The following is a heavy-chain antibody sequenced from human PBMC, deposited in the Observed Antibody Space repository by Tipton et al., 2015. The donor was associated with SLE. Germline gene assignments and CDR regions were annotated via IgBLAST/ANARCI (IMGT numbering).Heavy chain of an antibody. D-gene: IGHD3-16*02. Sequence: QSGPEVKKPGASVKVSCKASGYTFTSYGISWVRQAPGQGLEWMGWISAYNGNTNYAQKLQGRVTMTTDTSTSTAYMELRSLRSEDTAVYYCASSVGFGGVIGHYYYYGMDVWGQGTTVTVSS. J-gene: IGHJ6*02. CDR2: ISAYNGNT. CDR1: GYTFTSYG. V-gene: IGHV1-18*01. CDR3: ASSVGFGGVIGHYYYYGMDV.